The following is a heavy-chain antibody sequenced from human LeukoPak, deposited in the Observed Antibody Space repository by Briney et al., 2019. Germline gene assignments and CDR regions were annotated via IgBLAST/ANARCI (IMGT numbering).Heavy chain of an antibody. V-gene: IGHV3-33*01. J-gene: IGHJ4*02. Sequence: PGGSLRLSCAASGFTFSSCGMHWVRQAPGKGLEWVAVIWYDGSNKYYADSVKGRFTISRDNSKNTLYLQMNSLRAEDTAVYYCARDLVCSGGSCGYWGQGTLVTVSS. CDR3: ARDLVCSGGSCGY. D-gene: IGHD2-15*01. CDR2: IWYDGSNK. CDR1: GFTFSSCG.